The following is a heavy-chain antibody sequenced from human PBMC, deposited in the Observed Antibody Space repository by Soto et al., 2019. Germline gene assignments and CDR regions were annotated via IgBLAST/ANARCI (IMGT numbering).Heavy chain of an antibody. CDR2: ISYEGSNN. V-gene: IGHV3-30*03. CDR1: GFTFNSHG. D-gene: IGHD2-2*01. CDR3: ARGAEYQLLSRDYFYGMDV. Sequence: QVQLVEAGGGVVQPGRSLRLSCGASGFTFNSHGMHWVRQAPGKGLECVAVISYEGSNNFYADSVKGRFTISRDNSKNTLYLQMNSLRREDTAVYYCARGAEYQLLSRDYFYGMDVWGQGTPVTVSS. J-gene: IGHJ6*02.